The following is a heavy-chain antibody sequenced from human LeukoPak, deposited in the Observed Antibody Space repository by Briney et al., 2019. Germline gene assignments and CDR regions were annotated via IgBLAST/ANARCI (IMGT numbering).Heavy chain of an antibody. CDR3: ARHGRDYYDSSGYQGPLDY. D-gene: IGHD3-22*01. J-gene: IGHJ4*02. CDR2: IYYSGST. Sequence: SETLSLTCTVSGGSISSYYWSWIRQPPGKGLEWIGYIYYSGSTNYNPSLKSRVTISVDTSKNQFSLKLSSVTAADTAVYYCARHGRDYYDSSGYQGPLDYWGQGTLVTVSS. CDR1: GGSISSYY. V-gene: IGHV4-59*08.